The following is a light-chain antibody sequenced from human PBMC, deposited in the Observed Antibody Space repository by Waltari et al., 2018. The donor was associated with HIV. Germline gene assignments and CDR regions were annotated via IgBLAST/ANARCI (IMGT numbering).Light chain of an antibody. CDR1: NSNGGSNY. CDR3: ATWDDSLNGVL. V-gene: IGLV1-47*01. J-gene: IGLJ2*01. CDR2: RDS. Sequence: QSVLTQPPSASEIPGQRVTISCTGGNSNGGSNYVYLYQQVPGTAPKLLVYRDSQRQSGVPDRFTGSKSGTSASLAISGLRSEDEADYYCATWDDSLNGVLFGGGTKLTVL.